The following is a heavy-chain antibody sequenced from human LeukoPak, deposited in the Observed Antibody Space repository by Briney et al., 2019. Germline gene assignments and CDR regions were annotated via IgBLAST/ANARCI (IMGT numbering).Heavy chain of an antibody. CDR2: VSDSGST. Sequence: SETLSLTCTVSGGSISSHYWSWIRQPPGKGLEWIGYVSDSGSTNYNPSLKSRVAVSVDTSKDQFSLKLTSVTAADTAVYYCARTGSSWPLYYYYYMDVWGKGTTVTVSS. J-gene: IGHJ6*03. V-gene: IGHV4-59*11. CDR3: ARTGSSWPLYYYYYMDV. CDR1: GGSISSHY. D-gene: IGHD6-13*01.